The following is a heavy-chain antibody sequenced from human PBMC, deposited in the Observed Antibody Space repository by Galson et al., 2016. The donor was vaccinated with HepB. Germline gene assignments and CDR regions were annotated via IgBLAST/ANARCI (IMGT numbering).Heavy chain of an antibody. D-gene: IGHD3-10*01. CDR3: AREADMGRESTTYDAFDS. CDR1: GDSVSNNSAA. CDR2: TYYRSKWFN. J-gene: IGHJ4*02. V-gene: IGHV6-1*01. Sequence: CAISGDSVSNNSAAWNWIRQSPSRGLEWLGRTYYRSKWFNDYAVSVMGRITINPDTSKNQVSLQLNSVTPEDTAMYFCAREADMGRESTTYDAFDSWGQGTLVTVSS.